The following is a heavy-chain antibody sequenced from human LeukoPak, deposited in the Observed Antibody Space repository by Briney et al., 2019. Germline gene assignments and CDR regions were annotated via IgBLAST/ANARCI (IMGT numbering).Heavy chain of an antibody. J-gene: IGHJ4*02. CDR1: GGSMNSYY. CDR2: IYYSGST. V-gene: IGHV4-59*08. D-gene: IGHD3-16*01. Sequence: SETLSLTCSVSGGSMNSYYWSWIRQSPGKGLEWIGYIYYSGSTNYNPSLKSRVTISVDTSKNQFSLKLSSVTAADTAVYYCARGGGFDYWGQGTLVTVSS. CDR3: ARGGGFDY.